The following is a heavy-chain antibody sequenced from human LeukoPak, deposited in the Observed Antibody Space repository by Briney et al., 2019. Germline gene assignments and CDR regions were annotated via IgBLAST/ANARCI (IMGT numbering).Heavy chain of an antibody. CDR3: ASLPTVVTPYYYYMDV. Sequence: ASVKVSCKASGYTFTSYDINWVRQATGQGLEWMGWMNPNSGNTGYAQKFQGRVTMTRNTSISTAYMELSSLRSEDTAVYYCASLPTVVTPYYYYMDVWGKGTTVTVSS. J-gene: IGHJ6*03. V-gene: IGHV1-8*01. CDR2: MNPNSGNT. CDR1: GYTFTSYD. D-gene: IGHD4-23*01.